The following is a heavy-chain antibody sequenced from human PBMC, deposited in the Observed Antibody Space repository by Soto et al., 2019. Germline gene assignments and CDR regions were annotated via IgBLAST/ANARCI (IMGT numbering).Heavy chain of an antibody. CDR1: GFTFSDYY. D-gene: IGHD2-2*01. V-gene: IGHV3-11*01. CDR2: ISSRGSTT. Sequence: QVQLVESGGGLVKPGGSLRLSCAASGFTFSDYYMSCIRQAPGKGLEWVSYISSRGSTTDYADSVKGRFTISRDTAKNSLYLQRKSLRAEDTAVYYCATQDCISTSCPMVYYYGMDVWGQGTTVPVSS. CDR3: ATQDCISTSCPMVYYYGMDV. J-gene: IGHJ6*02.